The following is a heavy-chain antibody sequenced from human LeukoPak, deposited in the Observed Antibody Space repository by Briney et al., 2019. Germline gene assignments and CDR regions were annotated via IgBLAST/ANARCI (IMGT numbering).Heavy chain of an antibody. V-gene: IGHV3-7*03. Sequence: GGSLRLSCAASGFALSSHWMTWVRQVPGRGPEWVANVNRDGSETYYLDSVKGRFTISKDNAKNSLHLQMNSLRAEDTALYHCARNNGMDVWGQGTTVIVSS. CDR1: GFALSSHW. CDR2: VNRDGSET. CDR3: ARNNGMDV. J-gene: IGHJ6*02.